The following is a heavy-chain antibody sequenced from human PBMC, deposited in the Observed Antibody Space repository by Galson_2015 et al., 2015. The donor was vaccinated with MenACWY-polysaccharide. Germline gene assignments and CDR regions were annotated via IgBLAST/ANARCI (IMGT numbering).Heavy chain of an antibody. CDR1: GFTFSSYT. Sequence: SLRLSCAASGFTFSSYTMSWVRQAPGKGLEWVSGVSGSGAVTYYADSVKGRFTISRDNSKNTLYLQMNSLRAADTAVYYCANPSPTNRRNLEIDYWGQGTLVTVSS. D-gene: IGHD1-1*01. CDR2: VSGSGAVT. CDR3: ANPSPTNRRNLEIDY. J-gene: IGHJ4*02. V-gene: IGHV3-23*01.